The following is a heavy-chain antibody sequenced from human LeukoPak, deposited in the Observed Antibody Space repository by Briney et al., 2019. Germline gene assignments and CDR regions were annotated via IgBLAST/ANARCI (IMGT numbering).Heavy chain of an antibody. CDR3: AREPSLGAAAGTLDY. V-gene: IGHV4-31*03. D-gene: IGHD6-13*01. CDR2: IYYSGST. Sequence: SETLSLTCTVSGGSISSGGYYWSWIRQHPGTGLEWIGYIYYSGSTYYNPSLKSRVTISVDTSKNQFSLKLSSVTAADTAVYYCAREPSLGAAAGTLDYWGQGTLVTVSS. CDR1: GGSISSGGYY. J-gene: IGHJ4*02.